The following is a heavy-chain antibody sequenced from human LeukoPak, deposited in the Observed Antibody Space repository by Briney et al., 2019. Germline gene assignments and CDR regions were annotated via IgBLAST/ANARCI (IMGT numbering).Heavy chain of an antibody. CDR1: GFTFDDYA. D-gene: IGHD3-3*01. CDR3: VRDFRFLEDY. J-gene: IGHJ4*02. CDR2: ISWNSGSI. V-gene: IGHV3-9*01. Sequence: GGSLRLSCAASGFTFDDYAMHWVRQAPGKGLEWVSGISWNSGSIDYADSVNGRFTISRDNAKNSLYLQMNSLRAEDTAVYYCVRDFRFLEDYWGQGTLVTVSS.